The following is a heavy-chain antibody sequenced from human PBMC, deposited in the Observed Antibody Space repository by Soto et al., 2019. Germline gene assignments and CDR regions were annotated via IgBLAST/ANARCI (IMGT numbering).Heavy chain of an antibody. CDR1: GGTISSFA. D-gene: IGHD3-10*01. CDR2: IIPMFGTI. J-gene: IGHJ6*02. V-gene: IGHV1-69*01. Sequence: QVQLVQSGAEVKKPGSSVKVSCKTSGGTISSFAISWVRQAPGQGLEWMGGIIPMFGTINYAQKFRGKLTITADRPTRTPYMALTTLSSEDTALYYCASNSHDGSNLHYYYTLDVWGQGTTVTVSS. CDR3: ASNSHDGSNLHYYYTLDV.